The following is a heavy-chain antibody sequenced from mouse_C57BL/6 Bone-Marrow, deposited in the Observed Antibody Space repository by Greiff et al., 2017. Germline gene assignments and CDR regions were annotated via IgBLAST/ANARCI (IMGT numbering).Heavy chain of an antibody. V-gene: IGHV3-8*01. D-gene: IGHD1-1*01. CDR1: GYSITSDY. J-gene: IGHJ4*01. CDR2: ISYSGST. CDR3: ARRGYYGSSFGGYAMDY. Sequence: DVQLQESGPGLAKPSQTLSLTCSVTGYSITSDYWNWIRKFPGNKLEYMGYISYSGSTYYNPSLKSRISITRDTSKNQYYLQLNSVTTEDTATYYCARRGYYGSSFGGYAMDYWGQGTSVTVSS.